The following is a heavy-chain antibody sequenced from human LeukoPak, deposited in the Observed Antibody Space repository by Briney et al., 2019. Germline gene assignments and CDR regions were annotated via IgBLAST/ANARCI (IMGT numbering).Heavy chain of an antibody. D-gene: IGHD2-21*02. CDR1: GYTLTVYY. CDR2: INPNTGST. Sequence: ASVKDSCKNPGYTLTVYYMHCGRPAPGQGFEWMGWINPNTGSTRSAQKSQGRVTLTRDTSISTAYMELSRLTSDDTVVHYWVRAVFCGSGCYYSFDYWGQGCQVTVSA. CDR3: VRAVFCGSGCYYSFDY. V-gene: IGHV1-2*02. J-gene: IGHJ4*02.